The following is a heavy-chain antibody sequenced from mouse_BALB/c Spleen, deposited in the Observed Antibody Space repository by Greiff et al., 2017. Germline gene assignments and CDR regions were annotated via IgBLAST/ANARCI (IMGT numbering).Heavy chain of an antibody. V-gene: IGHV1-39*01. J-gene: IGHJ4*01. CDR3: ARAPSRGGAMDY. CDR1: GYSFTGYN. Sequence: EVKLVESGPELEKPGASVKISCKASGYSFTGYNMNWVKQSNGKSLEWIGNIDPYYGGTSYNQKFKGKATLTVDKSSSTAYMQLKSLTSEDSAVYYCARAPSRGGAMDYWGQGTSVTVSS. CDR2: IDPYYGGT.